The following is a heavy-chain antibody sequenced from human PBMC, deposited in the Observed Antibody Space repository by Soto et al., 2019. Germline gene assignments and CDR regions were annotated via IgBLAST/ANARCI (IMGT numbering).Heavy chain of an antibody. V-gene: IGHV3-48*02. J-gene: IGHJ6*02. CDR1: GFTFSSYS. Sequence: EVQLVESGGGLVQPGGSLRLSCAASGFTFSSYSMNWVRQAPGKGLEWVSYISSSSSTIYYADSVKGRFTISRDNAKNSLYLQMNSLRDEDTAVYYCARDRVADYYYYGMDVWGQGTTVTVSS. CDR2: ISSSSSTI. CDR3: ARDRVADYYYYGMDV. D-gene: IGHD6-19*01.